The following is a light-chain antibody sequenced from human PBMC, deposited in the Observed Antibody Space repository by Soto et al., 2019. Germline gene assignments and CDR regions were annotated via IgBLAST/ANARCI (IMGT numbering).Light chain of an antibody. Sequence: QSALTQPRSVSGSPGQSVTISCTGTSSDVGGYNYVSWYQHHPGKAPKLIIYEVYKRPSGVPDRFSGSKSGNTAALTVSGLQAEDEADYYCSSYVGTNSYVFGTGTKVTVL. V-gene: IGLV2-11*01. CDR3: SSYVGTNSYV. CDR1: SSDVGGYNY. J-gene: IGLJ1*01. CDR2: EVY.